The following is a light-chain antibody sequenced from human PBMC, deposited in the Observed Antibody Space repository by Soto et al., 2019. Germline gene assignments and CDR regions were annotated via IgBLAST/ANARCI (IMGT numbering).Light chain of an antibody. J-gene: IGKJ4*01. V-gene: IGKV3-11*01. CDR3: QQRSNWPPLN. Sequence: EVVLTQSPAILSLSPGERATLSCRASQSVGNFLTWYQQKPGQAPRLLIYDASTRATGIPARFSGSGSGTDFTLTISSLEPEDFAVYYCQQRSNWPPLNFGGGTKVDIK. CDR1: QSVGNF. CDR2: DAS.